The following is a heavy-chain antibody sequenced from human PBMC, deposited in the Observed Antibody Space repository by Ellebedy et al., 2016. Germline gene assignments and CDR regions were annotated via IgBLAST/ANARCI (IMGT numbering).Heavy chain of an antibody. CDR1: GASMDTYY. Sequence: GSLRLSCTVSGASMDTYYWSWIRQPPGKGLEWVGYIYYGGSTKYSPSLNSRVTISVDAAKNQFSLNLKSVTAADTAVYYCARHRGVIKSGAFDPWGQGALVTVSS. CDR3: ARHRGVIKSGAFDP. CDR2: IYYGGST. D-gene: IGHD3-10*01. J-gene: IGHJ5*02. V-gene: IGHV4-59*08.